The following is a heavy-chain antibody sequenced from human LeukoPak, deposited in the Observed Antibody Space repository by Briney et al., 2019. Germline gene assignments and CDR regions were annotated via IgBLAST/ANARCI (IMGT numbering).Heavy chain of an antibody. CDR3: ARDIYSYGYVRDY. J-gene: IGHJ4*02. V-gene: IGHV4-34*01. Sequence: SETLSLTCAVYGGSFIGFHWNWIRQAPGKGLEWIGDINHSGSTNYNPSLTSRVTISVDTSKNQFSLKLSSVTAADTAVYYCARDIYSYGYVRDYWGQGTLVTVSS. CDR2: INHSGST. CDR1: GGSFIGFH. D-gene: IGHD5-18*01.